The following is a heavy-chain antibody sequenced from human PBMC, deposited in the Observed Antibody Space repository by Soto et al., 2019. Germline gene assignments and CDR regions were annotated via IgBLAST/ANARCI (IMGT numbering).Heavy chain of an antibody. CDR1: GFTFNSYG. J-gene: IGHJ6*02. Sequence: GGSLRLSCAASGFTFNSYGMHWVRQAPGKGLEWVVVISFDGRNTYYADSVKGRFTISRDNSKNTLYLQMTSLRAEDTAVYYCARDGYCVSTTCYFLPDVWGQGTTVTVSS. CDR2: ISFDGRNT. V-gene: IGHV3-30*03. CDR3: ARDGYCVSTTCYFLPDV. D-gene: IGHD2-2*03.